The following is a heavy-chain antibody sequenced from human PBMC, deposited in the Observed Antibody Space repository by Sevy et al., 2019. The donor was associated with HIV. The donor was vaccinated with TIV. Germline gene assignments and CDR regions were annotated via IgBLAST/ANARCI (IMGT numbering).Heavy chain of an antibody. CDR2: ISGSGGTT. CDR3: ARGPGVQAVTGIFWFDS. CDR1: GFIFSNYV. V-gene: IGHV3-23*01. J-gene: IGHJ5*01. Sequence: GGSLRLSCAASGFIFSNYVMTWVRQAPGKGLEWVAHISGSGGTTNYAVSVKGRFTISRDNSKNTLDLQMNNLRAEDTAVYYCARGPGVQAVTGIFWFDSWGQGTQVTVSS. D-gene: IGHD6-19*01.